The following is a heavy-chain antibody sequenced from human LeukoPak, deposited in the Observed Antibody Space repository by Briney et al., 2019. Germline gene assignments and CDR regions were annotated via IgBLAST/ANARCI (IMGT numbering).Heavy chain of an antibody. CDR3: ARTPTVWGSYRYTSDY. CDR1: GGSISSGDYY. D-gene: IGHD3-16*02. CDR2: IYYSGST. Sequence: SQTLSLTCTVPGGSISSGDYYWSWIRQPPGKGLEWIGYIYYSGSTYYNPSLKSRVTISVDTSKNQFSLKLSSVTAADTAVYYCARTPTVWGSYRYTSDYWGQGTLVTVSS. V-gene: IGHV4-30-4*08. J-gene: IGHJ4*02.